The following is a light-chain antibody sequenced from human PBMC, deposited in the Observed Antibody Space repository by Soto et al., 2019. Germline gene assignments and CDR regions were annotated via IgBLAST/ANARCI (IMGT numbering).Light chain of an antibody. CDR3: QQYDTAPHT. CDR1: QRVSSSQ. CDR2: GAS. J-gene: IGKJ2*01. V-gene: IGKV3-20*01. Sequence: EIVLTQAPGTLSLSPGESATLSCRASQRVSSSQVAWYQHKPGQAPRLIIYGASSRATGIPDRFRGVGSETDFTLTISRLEPEDFAVYYCQQYDTAPHTFGQGTKLEI.